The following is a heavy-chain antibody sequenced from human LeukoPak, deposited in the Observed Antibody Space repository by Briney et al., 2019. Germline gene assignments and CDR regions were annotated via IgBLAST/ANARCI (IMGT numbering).Heavy chain of an antibody. CDR3: ARDGYGGNRYYYYYYMDV. CDR2: ISAYNGNT. Sequence: AASVKVSCKASGYTFTSYGISWVRQAPGQGLEWMGWISAYNGNTNYAQKLQGRVTMTTDTSTSTAYMELRSLRSDDTAVYYCARDGYGGNRYYYYYYMDVWGKGTTVTISS. CDR1: GYTFTSYG. J-gene: IGHJ6*03. D-gene: IGHD4-23*01. V-gene: IGHV1-18*01.